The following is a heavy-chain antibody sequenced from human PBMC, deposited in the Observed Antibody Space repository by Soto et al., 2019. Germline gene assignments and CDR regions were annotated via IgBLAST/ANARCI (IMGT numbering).Heavy chain of an antibody. V-gene: IGHV6-1*01. Sequence: SQTLSLTCAISGDSVSSYSAAWNWIRQSPSGGLEWLGRTYYRSRFFSDYAETVKSRIIINPDTSKNQFSLQLKSVTPEDTAVYYCVRDRYSSSGWFDPWGQGTPVTVSS. D-gene: IGHD3-10*01. CDR2: TYYRSRFFS. CDR1: GDSVSSYSAA. CDR3: VRDRYSSSGWFDP. J-gene: IGHJ5*02.